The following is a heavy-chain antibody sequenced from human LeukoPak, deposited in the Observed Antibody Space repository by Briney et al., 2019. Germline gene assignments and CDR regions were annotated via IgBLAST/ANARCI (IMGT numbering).Heavy chain of an antibody. J-gene: IGHJ6*04. CDR1: GFTFSSDS. CDR2: ISESNSYT. CDR3: ARDDAATARASGMDV. V-gene: IGHV3-21*01. D-gene: IGHD6-6*01. Sequence: PGGSLRLSCAASGFTFSSDSMNWVRQAPGKGLEWVSYISESNSYTYYAKSVKGRFTISRDNAKNSLYLQMNSLRGEDTAVYYCARDDAATARASGMDVWGKGTTVTVSS.